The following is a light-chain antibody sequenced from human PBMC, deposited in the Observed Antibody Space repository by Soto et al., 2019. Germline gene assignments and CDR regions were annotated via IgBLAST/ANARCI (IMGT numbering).Light chain of an antibody. Sequence: DIVMTQSPDSLAVSLGERATINCKSSQRVLYSSNNKNYLDWYQQKSGQLPKLLLSWASARESGVPDRFCGSGSWTNFTPSISSLQAEDVAVYYCQQYYKSPITFGQGTRLEIK. CDR2: WAS. CDR3: QQYYKSPIT. CDR1: QRVLYSSNNKNY. J-gene: IGKJ5*01. V-gene: IGKV4-1*01.